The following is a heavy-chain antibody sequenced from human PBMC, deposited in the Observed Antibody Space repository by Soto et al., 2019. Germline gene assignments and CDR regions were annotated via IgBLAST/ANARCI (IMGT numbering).Heavy chain of an antibody. J-gene: IGHJ2*01. Sequence: SETLSLTCTVSGGSISGGCDYWSWIRQPPGKGLEWIGYIFDSGSTYYNPSLKSRVTISVDTSKNRFSLRLSSVTAADTAVYYCAREIIPLTTDWYFDLWGRGTLVTVSS. CDR2: IFDSGST. CDR3: AREIIPLTTDWYFDL. CDR1: GGSISGGCDY. V-gene: IGHV4-30-4*01. D-gene: IGHD4-17*01.